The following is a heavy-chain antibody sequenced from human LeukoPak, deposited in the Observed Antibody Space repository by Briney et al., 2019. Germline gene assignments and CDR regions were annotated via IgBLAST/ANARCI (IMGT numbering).Heavy chain of an antibody. CDR1: GFTFSSYG. Sequence: GGSLRLSCAASGFTFSSYGMHWVRQAPGKGLEWVAVISYDGSNKYCADSVKGRFTISRDNSKNTLYLQMNSLRAEDTAVYYCAKDVIVVVPAANWFDPWGQGTLVTVSS. CDR3: AKDVIVVVPAANWFDP. J-gene: IGHJ5*02. V-gene: IGHV3-30*18. CDR2: ISYDGSNK. D-gene: IGHD2-2*01.